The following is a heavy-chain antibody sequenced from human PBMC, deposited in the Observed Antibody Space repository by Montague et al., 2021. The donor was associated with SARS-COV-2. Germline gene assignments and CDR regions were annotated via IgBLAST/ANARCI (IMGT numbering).Heavy chain of an antibody. D-gene: IGHD2-8*01. J-gene: IGHJ6*02. Sequence: SETLSLTCTVSGGSISGYYWSWIRQSPGKGLEWTGYIYYSGSTKYNPFLESRVTVSVDRSKNQVSLKLSSVTPADTAVYYCARLLRSCSNGVCRTYYYYAMDVWGQGTTVTVSS. CDR1: GGSISGYY. CDR2: IYYSGST. CDR3: ARLLRSCSNGVCRTYYYYAMDV. V-gene: IGHV4-59*01.